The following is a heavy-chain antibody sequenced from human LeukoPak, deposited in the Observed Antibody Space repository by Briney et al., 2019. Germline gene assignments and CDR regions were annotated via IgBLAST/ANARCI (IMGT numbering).Heavy chain of an antibody. Sequence: GGSLRLSCAASGFTFSSYWMSWVRQAPGKGLEWVANIKEDGSAKYSVDSVKGRFTISRDNAKNTLYLQMNSLRAEDTAVYCCARDSPGYGAYDLGWGQGTLVTVSS. V-gene: IGHV3-7*04. D-gene: IGHD5-12*01. J-gene: IGHJ4*02. CDR2: IKEDGSAK. CDR1: GFTFSSYW. CDR3: ARDSPGYGAYDLG.